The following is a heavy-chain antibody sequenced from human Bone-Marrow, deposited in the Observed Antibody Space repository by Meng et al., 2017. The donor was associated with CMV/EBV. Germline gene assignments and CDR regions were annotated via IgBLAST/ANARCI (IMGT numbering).Heavy chain of an antibody. J-gene: IGHJ5*02. CDR3: AFASYSSSLTPQFDP. D-gene: IGHD6-13*01. Sequence: GGSLRLSCAASGFTVSSNYMSWVRQAPGKGLEWVSVIYSGGSTYYADSVKGRFTISRDNSKNTLYLQMNSLRAEDTAVYYCAFASYSSSLTPQFDPWGQGTLVTVSS. CDR1: GFTVSSNY. CDR2: IYSGGST. V-gene: IGHV3-53*01.